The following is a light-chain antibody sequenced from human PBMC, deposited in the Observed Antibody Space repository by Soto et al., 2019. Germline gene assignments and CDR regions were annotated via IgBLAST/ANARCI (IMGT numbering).Light chain of an antibody. Sequence: ALTQSPDTNAQSPVAVDTLSCRSSQSVTSTFAWYQQKRGQAPSLLLYAASTRATGVPARFSGSVSGTEFTLTISSLQSEDFAVYYCQQYNNWPPITFGQGTRLEIK. CDR2: AAS. CDR1: QSVTST. CDR3: QQYNNWPPIT. J-gene: IGKJ5*01. V-gene: IGKV3D-15*01.